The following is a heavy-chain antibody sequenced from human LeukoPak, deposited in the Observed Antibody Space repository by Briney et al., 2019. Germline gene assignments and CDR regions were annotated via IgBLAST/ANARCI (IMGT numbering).Heavy chain of an antibody. V-gene: IGHV3-7*01. J-gene: IGHJ4*02. CDR2: IKPDGSEK. CDR3: ARSRFYFDY. CDR1: GFTFSTYW. Sequence: GSLSLSCAASGFTFSTYWMGWVRQAPGKGLEWVAKIKPDGSEKDHVDSVKGRFTISRDNAKNSLYLQLNSLRAEDTAVYYCARSRFYFDYWGQGTLVTVSS.